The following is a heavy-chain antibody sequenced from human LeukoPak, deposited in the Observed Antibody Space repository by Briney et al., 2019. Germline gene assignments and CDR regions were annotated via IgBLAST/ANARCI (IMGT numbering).Heavy chain of an antibody. CDR2: INPTGGST. D-gene: IGHD6-19*01. CDR1: GYTFPSYF. V-gene: IGHV1-46*01. J-gene: IGHJ4*02. Sequence: ASVKVSCKASGYTFPSYFMHWVRQAPGQGLEWMGIINPTGGSTTYAQKLQGRVTMTTDTSTSTAYMELRSLRSDDTAVYYCARASVYSSGWPWDYWGQGTLVTVSS. CDR3: ARASVYSSGWPWDY.